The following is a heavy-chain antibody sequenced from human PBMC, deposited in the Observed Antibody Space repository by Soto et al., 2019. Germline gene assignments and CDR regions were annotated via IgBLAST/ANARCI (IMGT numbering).Heavy chain of an antibody. Sequence: GGSLRLSCAASGFTFSSYGMHWVRQAPGKGLEWVAVIWYDGSNKYYADSVKGRFTISRDNSKNTLYLQMNSLRAEDTAVYYCASGDDLRRPRKFDYWGQGTLVTVSS. CDR2: IWYDGSNK. J-gene: IGHJ4*02. D-gene: IGHD7-27*01. CDR1: GFTFSSYG. V-gene: IGHV3-33*01. CDR3: ASGDDLRRPRKFDY.